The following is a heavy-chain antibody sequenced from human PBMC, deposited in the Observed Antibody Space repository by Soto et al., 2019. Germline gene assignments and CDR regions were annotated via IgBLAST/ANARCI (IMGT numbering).Heavy chain of an antibody. CDR1: GFNFSSYA. J-gene: IGHJ6*02. CDR2: ISGSGGST. CDR3: AKTVRRELSSGYYETYYYGMDV. V-gene: IGHV3-23*01. D-gene: IGHD3-22*01. Sequence: GVSLRLSCAASGFNFSSYAMSWVRQAPGKGLEWVSAISGSGGSTYYAESVKGRFTIYRDNSKNTLYLQMNSMRAEDTTVYYWAKTVRRELSSGYYETYYYGMDVWGQGTTVTVSS.